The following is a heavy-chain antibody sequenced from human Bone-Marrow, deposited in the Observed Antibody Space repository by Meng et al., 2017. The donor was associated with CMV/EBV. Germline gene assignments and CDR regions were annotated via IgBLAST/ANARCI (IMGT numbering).Heavy chain of an antibody. D-gene: IGHD3-22*01. CDR2: ISWNSGTI. CDR3: AREHYDSSGRVYFDY. V-gene: IGHV3-9*01. CDR1: GFSFDDYA. J-gene: IGHJ4*02. Sequence: GGSLRLSCAASGFSFDDYAMYWVRQAPGKGLEWVSGISWNSGTIDYADSVRGRFTISRDNARNSLYLQMNSLRAEDTALYYCAREHYDSSGRVYFDYWGQGTLVTVSS.